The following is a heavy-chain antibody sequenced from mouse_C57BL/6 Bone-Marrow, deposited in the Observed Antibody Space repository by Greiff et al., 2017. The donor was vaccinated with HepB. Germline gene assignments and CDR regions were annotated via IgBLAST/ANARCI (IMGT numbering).Heavy chain of an antibody. V-gene: IGHV2-2*02. CDR1: GFSLTNYG. Sequence: VQLQQSGPGLVQPSQSLSITCTVSGFSLTNYGVHWVRQSPGKGLEWLGAIWSGGSPDYNAAFISRLSISKDNSESQFFFKMNSLQAKDTAIYYCARMAYYSNSNYFDNWDRGTTLTVSS. CDR3: ARMAYYSNSNYFDN. D-gene: IGHD2-5*01. CDR2: IWSGGSP. J-gene: IGHJ2*01.